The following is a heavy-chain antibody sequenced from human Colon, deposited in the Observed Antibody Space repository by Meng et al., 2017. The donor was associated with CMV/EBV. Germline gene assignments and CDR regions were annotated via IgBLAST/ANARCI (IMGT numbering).Heavy chain of an antibody. V-gene: IGHV5-51*01. D-gene: IGHD3-3*01. CDR3: ARRANYGYWSGSHGMDV. J-gene: IGHJ6*02. CDR1: GYSFTTYW. Sequence: GGSLRLSCKGSGYSFTTYWIGWVRQMPGKGLEWMGIIYPGDSDNKYSPSFQGQVTISVDKSISTAYLQWRSLKASDTAMYYCARRANYGYWSGSHGMDVWGQGTTVTVSS. CDR2: IYPGDSDN.